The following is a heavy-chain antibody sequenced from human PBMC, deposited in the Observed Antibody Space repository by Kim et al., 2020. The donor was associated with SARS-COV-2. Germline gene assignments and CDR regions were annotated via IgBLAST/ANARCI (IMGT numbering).Heavy chain of an antibody. V-gene: IGHV3-33*01. J-gene: IGHJ3*02. CDR3: ARERGAAFDI. Sequence: NKYYADSVKGRFTISRDNSKNTLYLQMNSLRAEDTAVYYCARERGAAFDIWGQGTMVTVSS. CDR2: NK.